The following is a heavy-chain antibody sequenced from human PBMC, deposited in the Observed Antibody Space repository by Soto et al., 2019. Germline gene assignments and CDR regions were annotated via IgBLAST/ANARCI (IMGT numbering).Heavy chain of an antibody. CDR3: AREVVAASEEIYYYYGMDV. J-gene: IGHJ6*02. V-gene: IGHV4-31*03. Sequence: QVQLQESGPGLVKPSQTLSLTCTVSGGSISSGGYYWSWIRQHPGKGLEWIGYIYYSGSTYYNPSLKSRVTISVDTSKNQFSLKLSSVTAADTAVYYCAREVVAASEEIYYYYGMDVWGQGTTVTVSS. D-gene: IGHD2-15*01. CDR1: GGSISSGGYY. CDR2: IYYSGST.